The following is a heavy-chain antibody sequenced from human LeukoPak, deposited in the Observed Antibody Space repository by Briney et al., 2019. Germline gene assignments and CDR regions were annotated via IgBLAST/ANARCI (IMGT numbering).Heavy chain of an antibody. V-gene: IGHV4-59*01. CDR3: ARCSSGWLDAFDI. CDR1: GGSISSYY. CDR2: IYYSEST. Sequence: SSETLSLTCTVSGGSISSYYWSWIRQPPGKGLEWIGYIYYSESTNYNPSLQSRVTISVDTSKNQFSLELSSVTAADTAVYYCARCSSGWLDAFDIWGQGTMVTVSS. D-gene: IGHD6-19*01. J-gene: IGHJ3*02.